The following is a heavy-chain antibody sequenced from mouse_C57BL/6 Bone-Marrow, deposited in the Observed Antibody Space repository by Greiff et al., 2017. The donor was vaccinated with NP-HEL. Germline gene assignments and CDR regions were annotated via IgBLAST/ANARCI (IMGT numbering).Heavy chain of an antibody. V-gene: IGHV5-12*01. J-gene: IGHJ4*01. CDR2: ISNGGGST. CDR1: GFTFSDYY. CDR3: ASALRAYYYAMDY. Sequence: EVKVVESGGGLVQPGGSLKLSCAASGFTFSDYYMYWVRQTPEKRLEWVAYISNGGGSTYYPDTVKGRFTISRDNAKNTLYLQMSRLKSEDTAMYYCASALRAYYYAMDYWGQGTSVTVSS. D-gene: IGHD2-12*01.